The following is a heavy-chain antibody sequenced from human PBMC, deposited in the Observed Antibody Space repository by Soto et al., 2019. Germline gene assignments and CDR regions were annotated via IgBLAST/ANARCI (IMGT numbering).Heavy chain of an antibody. J-gene: IGHJ4*02. V-gene: IGHV3-11*01. D-gene: IGHD4-17*01. Sequence: LRLSCAASGFTFSSYWMSWVRQAPGKGLEWVSYIGTRGNTKYYADSVRGRFTISRDNAKNSLYLQMNSLGADDTAVYYCARDGTEYYGEYYDYWGQGIPVTVSS. CDR3: ARDGTEYYGEYYDY. CDR2: IGTRGNTK. CDR1: GFTFSSYW.